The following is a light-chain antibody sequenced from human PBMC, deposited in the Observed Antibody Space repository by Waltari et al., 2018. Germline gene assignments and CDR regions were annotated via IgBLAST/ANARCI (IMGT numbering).Light chain of an antibody. CDR1: KNLVHSDGNTY. J-gene: IGKJ1*01. Sequence: DIVMTQTPLSSAVTLGQPASNSYRPSKNLVHSDGNTYLSWLQQRPGQPPRLLIYRVSNRFPGVPDRFSGSGAGTDFTLKISRVEAEDVGIYYCLQATQFRTFGQGTKVEIK. CDR3: LQATQFRT. V-gene: IGKV2-24*01. CDR2: RVS.